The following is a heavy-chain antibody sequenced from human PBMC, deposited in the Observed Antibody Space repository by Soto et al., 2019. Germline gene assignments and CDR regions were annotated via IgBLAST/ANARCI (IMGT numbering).Heavy chain of an antibody. V-gene: IGHV3-21*01. D-gene: IGHD4-17*01. CDR3: ARRFKPTFWAVTTFYYYGMDV. J-gene: IGHJ6*02. CDR1: GFTFSSYS. CDR2: ISSSSSYI. Sequence: EVQLVESGGGLVKPGGSLRLSCAASGFTFSSYSMNWVRQAPGKGLEWVSSISSSSSYIYYADSVKGRFTISRDNAKNSLYLQMNGLRAEDTAVYYCARRFKPTFWAVTTFYYYGMDVWGQGTTVTVSS.